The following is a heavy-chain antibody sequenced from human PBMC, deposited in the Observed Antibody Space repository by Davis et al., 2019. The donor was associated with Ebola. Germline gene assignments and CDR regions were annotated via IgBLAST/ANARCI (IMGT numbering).Heavy chain of an antibody. D-gene: IGHD3-3*01. CDR3: AKDISEGLLFTYGMDV. J-gene: IGHJ6*02. CDR1: GFTFSSYW. Sequence: GESLKISCAASGFTFSSYWMNWVRQAPGKGLEWVANIKQDGSEKYYVDSVKVRFTISRDNSKNSLYLQMNSLRTEDTALYYCAKDISEGLLFTYGMDVWGQGTTVTVSS. CDR2: IKQDGSEK. V-gene: IGHV3-7*03.